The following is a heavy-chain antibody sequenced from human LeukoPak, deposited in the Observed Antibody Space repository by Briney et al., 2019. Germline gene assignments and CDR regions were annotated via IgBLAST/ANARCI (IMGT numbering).Heavy chain of an antibody. J-gene: IGHJ4*02. V-gene: IGHV4-61*02. Sequence: SQTLSLTCTVSGGSISSGSYYWSWIRQPAGKGLEWIGRIYTSGSTNYNPSLKSRVTILIDASKNQFSLRLSSVTAADTAVYYCTRGGELLNYWGQGTLVTVSS. D-gene: IGHD1-26*01. CDR3: TRGGELLNY. CDR2: IYTSGST. CDR1: GGSISSGSYY.